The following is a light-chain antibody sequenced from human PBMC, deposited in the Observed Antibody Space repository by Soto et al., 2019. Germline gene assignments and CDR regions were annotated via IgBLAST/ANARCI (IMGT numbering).Light chain of an antibody. CDR1: SSDVRGYNY. CDR3: SSYTSGSTLV. J-gene: IGLJ1*01. V-gene: IGLV2-14*01. CDR2: EVT. Sequence: QPVLTQPASVSGSPGQPITISCTGTSSDVRGYNYVSWYQQHPGKAPKLMIYEVTNRPSGVSDRFSGSKSGYTASLTISGLQADDEADYYCSSYTSGSTLVFGTGTKVTVL.